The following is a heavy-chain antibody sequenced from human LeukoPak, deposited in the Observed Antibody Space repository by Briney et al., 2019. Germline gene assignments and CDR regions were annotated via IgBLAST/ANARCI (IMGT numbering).Heavy chain of an antibody. CDR3: AKAEGSYKTPIDY. J-gene: IGHJ4*02. CDR2: INTDGTVT. D-gene: IGHD3-10*01. V-gene: IGHV3-74*01. Sequence: GGSLRLSCAASGFTFSKYWMLWVRQAPGKGLKSVSRINTDGTVTTYADSVKGRFTVSRDNADNTMFLQMNSVRAKDTAVHYCAKAEGSYKTPIDYWGQGCLVTVSS. CDR1: GFTFSKYW.